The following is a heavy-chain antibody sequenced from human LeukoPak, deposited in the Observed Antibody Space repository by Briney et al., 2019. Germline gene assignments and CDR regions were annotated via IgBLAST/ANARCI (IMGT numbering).Heavy chain of an antibody. CDR2: IYYSGST. V-gene: IGHV4-59*01. D-gene: IGHD4-23*01. CDR1: GGSISKDY. Sequence: SGTLSLTCTVSGGSISKDYWSWIRQPPGKGLEWIGYIYYSGSTNYNPSLKSRVTISVDTSKNQFSLKLSSVTAADTAVYYCARDGGKGYYGGNSGLFDYWGQGTLVTVSS. J-gene: IGHJ4*02. CDR3: ARDGGKGYYGGNSGLFDY.